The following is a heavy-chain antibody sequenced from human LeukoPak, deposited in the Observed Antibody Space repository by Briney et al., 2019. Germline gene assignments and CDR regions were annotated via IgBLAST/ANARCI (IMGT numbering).Heavy chain of an antibody. Sequence: GGSLRLSCAASGFTVSSNYMSWVRQAPGKGLEWVANIKEDGSETFYVDSVRGRFTISRDNAKNTLYLQMNSLRAEDTAVYYCTRIIVEVPGVSDYCDPWGQGTLVTVSS. CDR1: GFTVSSNY. CDR2: IKEDGSET. CDR3: TRIIVEVPGVSDYCDP. J-gene: IGHJ5*02. V-gene: IGHV3-7*05. D-gene: IGHD2-2*01.